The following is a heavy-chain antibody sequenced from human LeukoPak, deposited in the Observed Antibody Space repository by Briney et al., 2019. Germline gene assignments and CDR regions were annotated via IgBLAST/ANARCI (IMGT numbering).Heavy chain of an antibody. V-gene: IGHV3-30*18. CDR2: VSYDGSIK. CDR3: AKEILTGYYIDY. D-gene: IGHD3-9*01. CDR1: GFTFSSYG. J-gene: IGHJ4*01. Sequence: GGSLRLSYAASGFTFSSYGMHWVRQAPGKGLEWVAIVSYDGSIKYYADSVKGRFSISRDNSKNTLYLQMNSLRAEDTAVYYCAKEILTGYYIDYWGQGTLVTVSS.